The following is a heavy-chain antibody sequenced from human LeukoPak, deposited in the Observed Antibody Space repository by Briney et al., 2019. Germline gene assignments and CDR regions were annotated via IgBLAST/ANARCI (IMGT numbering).Heavy chain of an antibody. V-gene: IGHV3-15*01. Sequence: GGSLRLSCAASGFTFSNAWMSWVRQAPGKGLEWVGRIKSKTDGGTTDYAAPVKGRFTISRDDSKNTLYLQMNSLRAEDTAVYYCARDQGGIQLWFGPDYMDVWGKGTTVTVSS. D-gene: IGHD5-18*01. CDR3: ARDQGGIQLWFGPDYMDV. CDR1: GFTFSNAW. CDR2: IKSKTDGGTT. J-gene: IGHJ6*03.